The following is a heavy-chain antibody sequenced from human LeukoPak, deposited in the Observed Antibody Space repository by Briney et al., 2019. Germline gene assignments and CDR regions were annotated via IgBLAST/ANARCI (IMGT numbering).Heavy chain of an antibody. CDR1: GGSFSGYY. D-gene: IGHD4-11*01. V-gene: IGHV4-34*01. J-gene: IGHJ6*03. CDR2: INHSGST. CDR3: ARGATVTQYYYYYYMDV. Sequence: SETLSLTCAVYGGSFSGYYWSWIRQPPGKGLEWIGEINHSGSTNYNPSLKSRVTISVDTSKNQFSLKLSSVTAADTAVYYCARGATVTQYYYYYYMDVWGKGTTVTVSS.